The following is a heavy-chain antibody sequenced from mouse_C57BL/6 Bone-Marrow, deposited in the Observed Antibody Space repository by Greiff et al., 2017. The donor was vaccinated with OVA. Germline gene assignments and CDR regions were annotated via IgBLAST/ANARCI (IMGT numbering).Heavy chain of an antibody. CDR3: ASRGTDYFDY. CDR1: GYTFTSYW. D-gene: IGHD3-3*01. Sequence: QVQLQQPGAELVRPGSSVKLSCKASGYTFTSYWVHWVQQRPIQGLEWIGNIDPSDSETHYNQKFKDKATLTVDKSSSTAYMQLSSLTSEDYAVYYCASRGTDYFDYWGQGTTLTVSS. CDR2: IDPSDSET. J-gene: IGHJ2*01. V-gene: IGHV1-52*01.